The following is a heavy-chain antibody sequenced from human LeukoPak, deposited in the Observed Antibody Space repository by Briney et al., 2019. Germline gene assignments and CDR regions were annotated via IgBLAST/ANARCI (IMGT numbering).Heavy chain of an antibody. Sequence: SETLSLTCTVSGGSISSYYWSWIRQPPGKGLEWIGEIYHSGSTNYNPSPKSRVTISVDKSKNQFSLKLSSVTAADTAVYYCAREVRWPDYYYYMDVWGKGTTVTVSS. CDR1: GGSISSYY. J-gene: IGHJ6*03. D-gene: IGHD4/OR15-4a*01. V-gene: IGHV4-59*12. CDR3: AREVRWPDYYYYMDV. CDR2: IYHSGST.